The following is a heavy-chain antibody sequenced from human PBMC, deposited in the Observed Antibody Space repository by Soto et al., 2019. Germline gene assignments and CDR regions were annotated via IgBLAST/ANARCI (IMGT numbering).Heavy chain of an antibody. CDR3: AGDVRSGSNRFDH. D-gene: IGHD1-26*01. J-gene: IGHJ4*02. Sequence: SETPSLTCTVCGYSICNYYWNWIRQSPGKGLEWIAYMYYSGNVNYNPSLKSRATVSLDTSKNQFSLKLTSVTAADAAVYYCAGDVRSGSNRFDHWGPGTLVTVSS. CDR1: GYSICNYY. CDR2: MYYSGNV. V-gene: IGHV4-59*08.